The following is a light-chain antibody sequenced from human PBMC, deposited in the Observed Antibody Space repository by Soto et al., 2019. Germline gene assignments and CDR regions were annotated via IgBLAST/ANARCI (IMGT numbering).Light chain of an antibody. CDR3: QQYSWA. CDR2: GAS. CDR1: QSISSNY. J-gene: IGKJ1*01. V-gene: IGKV3-20*01. Sequence: EIVLTQSPGTLSLSPGERATLSCRASQSISSNYFAWYQQKPGQAPRLLIYGASNRATGIPDRFSGSGSGTDFTLTISRQEPEDFAVYYCQQYSWAFGQGTKVEIK.